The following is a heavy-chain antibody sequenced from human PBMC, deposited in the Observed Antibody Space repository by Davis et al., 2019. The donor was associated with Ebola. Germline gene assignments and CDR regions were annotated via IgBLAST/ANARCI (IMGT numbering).Heavy chain of an antibody. D-gene: IGHD2-2*02. CDR2: ISGRGGST. V-gene: IGHV3-23*01. J-gene: IGHJ6*02. CDR3: AKDPDIVVVPAAINYYYYGMDV. CDR1: GFTFSSYA. Sequence: GGSLRLSCAASGFTFSSYAMSWVRQAPGKGLEWVSAISGRGGSTYYADSVKGRFTISRDNSKNTLYLQMNSLRAEDTAVYYCAKDPDIVVVPAAINYYYYGMDVWGQGTTVTVSS.